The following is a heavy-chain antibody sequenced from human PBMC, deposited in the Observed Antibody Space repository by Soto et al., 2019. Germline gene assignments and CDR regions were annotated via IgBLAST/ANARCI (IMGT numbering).Heavy chain of an antibody. J-gene: IGHJ5*02. V-gene: IGHV1-2*02. Sequence: ASVKVSCKASGYSFTDHYIHWIRQAPGQGLEWMGWIIPNDGGTKYAQKFQDRINMTRDTSITTAYMDLSRLRSDDTAVYYCARGAFDRSGHYLAGWFDPWGQGTLVTVSS. CDR1: GYSFTDHY. CDR2: IIPNDGGT. CDR3: ARGAFDRSGHYLAGWFDP. D-gene: IGHD3-22*01.